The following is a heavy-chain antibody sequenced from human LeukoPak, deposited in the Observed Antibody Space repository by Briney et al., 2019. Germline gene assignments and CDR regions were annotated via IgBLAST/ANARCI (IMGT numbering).Heavy chain of an antibody. J-gene: IGHJ4*02. CDR1: GYIFSDYA. CDR2: INAGNGKT. V-gene: IGHV1-3*01. CDR3: ARARWTSTVTTYYLDY. D-gene: IGHD4-17*01. Sequence: ASVKVSCKASGYIFSDYAIHWVRQAPGQGLEWRGWINAGNGKTKYSQKFQGRVTITRDTSAGTAYMELSGLRSEDTAVYYCARARWTSTVTTYYLDYWGQGTLVTVSS.